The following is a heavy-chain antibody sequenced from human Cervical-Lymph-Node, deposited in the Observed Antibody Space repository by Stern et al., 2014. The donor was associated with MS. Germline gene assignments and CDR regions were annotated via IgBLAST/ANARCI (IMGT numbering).Heavy chain of an antibody. Sequence: QVQLQESGPGLVKPSQTLSLTCTVSGGSISSGGYYWSWIRQHPGKDLEWIGYIHYTGSTYYNPSLKSRVSISVDTSKNQFSLRLSSVTAADTAVYYCASTISTNEIDCWGQGTLVTVSS. D-gene: IGHD3-3*01. J-gene: IGHJ4*02. CDR3: ASTISTNEIDC. V-gene: IGHV4-31*03. CDR1: GGSISSGGYY. CDR2: IHYTGST.